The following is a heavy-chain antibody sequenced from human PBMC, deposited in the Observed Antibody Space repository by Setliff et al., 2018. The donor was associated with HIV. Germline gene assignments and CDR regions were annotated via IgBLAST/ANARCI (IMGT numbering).Heavy chain of an antibody. V-gene: IGHV1-46*01. CDR3: VREARGGHFDY. CDR2: INPSGGST. J-gene: IGHJ4*02. Sequence: ASVKVSCKASGYTFTSFYLHWVRQAPGQGLEWMAIINPSGGSTSYAQKFQGRVTMTWDTSTDTVYIEVGSLRSEDTAVYYCVREARGGHFDYWGQGTLVTVSS. CDR1: GYTFTSFY. D-gene: IGHD2-15*01.